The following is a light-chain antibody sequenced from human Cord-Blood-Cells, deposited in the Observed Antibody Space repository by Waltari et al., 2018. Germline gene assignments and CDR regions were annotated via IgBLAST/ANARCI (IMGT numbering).Light chain of an antibody. CDR3: SSYTSSSTLV. CDR1: SSDVGGYNY. J-gene: IGLJ1*01. Sequence: QSALTQPASVSGSPGQSITISCTGTSSDVGGYNYVSWYQQHPGKAPKLMLYEVSNRPSGVSNRFSGSKSVNTASLTISGLQAEDEADYYCSSYTSSSTLVFGTGTKVTVL. CDR2: EVS. V-gene: IGLV2-14*01.